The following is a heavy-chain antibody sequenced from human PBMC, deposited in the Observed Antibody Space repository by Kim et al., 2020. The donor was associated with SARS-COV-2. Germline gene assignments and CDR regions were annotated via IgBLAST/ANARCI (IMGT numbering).Heavy chain of an antibody. CDR2: IVVGSGNT. V-gene: IGHV1-58*02. D-gene: IGHD2-2*01. Sequence: SVKVSCKASGFTFTSSAMQWVRQARGQRLEWIGWIVVGSGNTNYAQKFQERVTITRDMSTSTAYMELSSLRSEDTAVYYCAAFHCSSTSCYYVYDYWGQGTLVTVSS. J-gene: IGHJ4*02. CDR3: AAFHCSSTSCYYVYDY. CDR1: GFTFTSSA.